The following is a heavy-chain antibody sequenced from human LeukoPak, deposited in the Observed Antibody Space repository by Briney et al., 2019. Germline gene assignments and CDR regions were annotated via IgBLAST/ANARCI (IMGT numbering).Heavy chain of an antibody. CDR1: GFTFSSYS. V-gene: IGHV3-21*01. D-gene: IGHD3-10*01. CDR3: ARESYGSGSYYIYYYYMDV. Sequence: PGGSLRLSCAASGFTFSSYSMNWVRQAPGKGLEWVSSISNSSSYIYYADSVKGRFTISRDNAKNSLYLQMNSLRAEDTAVYYCARESYGSGSYYIYYYYMDVWGKGTTVTISS. CDR2: ISNSSSYI. J-gene: IGHJ6*03.